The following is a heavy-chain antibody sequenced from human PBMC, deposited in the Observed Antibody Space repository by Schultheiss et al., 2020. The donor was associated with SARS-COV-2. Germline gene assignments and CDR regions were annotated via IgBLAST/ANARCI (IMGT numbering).Heavy chain of an antibody. CDR1: GGSISSYY. V-gene: IGHV4-34*01. CDR2: INHSGST. CDR3: ARSRVAENFDY. J-gene: IGHJ4*01. Sequence: SETLSLTCTVSGGSISSYYWSWIRQPPGKGLEWIGEINHSGSTNYNPSLKSRVTISVDTSKNQFSLKLSSVTAADTAVYYCARSRVAENFDYWGHGTLVTVSS. D-gene: IGHD2-21*01.